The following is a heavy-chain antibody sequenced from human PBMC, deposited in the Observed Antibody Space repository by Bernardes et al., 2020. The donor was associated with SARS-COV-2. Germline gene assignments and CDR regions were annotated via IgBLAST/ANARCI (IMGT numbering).Heavy chain of an antibody. V-gene: IGHV3-64D*08. Sequence: GGSLRLSCSASGFTFSNYAMHWVRQAPGKGLECVSVISGDGGTTYYADSVKARFTISRDNSKNTLYLQMSSLRAEDTGVYYCVKDGDGGGRWGGETLVSV. CDR1: GFTFSNYA. CDR2: ISGDGGTT. D-gene: IGHD6-19*01. J-gene: IGHJ4*02. CDR3: VKDGDGGGR.